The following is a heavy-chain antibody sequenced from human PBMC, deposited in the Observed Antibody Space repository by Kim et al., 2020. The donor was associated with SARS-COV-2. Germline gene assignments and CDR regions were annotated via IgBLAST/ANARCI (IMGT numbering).Heavy chain of an antibody. J-gene: IGHJ4*02. Sequence: GGSLRLSCAASGFTFSSYGMHWVRQAPGKGLEWVAVISYDGSNKYYADSVKGRFTISRDNSKNTLYLQMNSLRAEDTPVYYCAKGGSSGPHFDYWGQGTLVTVSS. CDR2: ISYDGSNK. CDR1: GFTFSSYG. D-gene: IGHD6-19*01. CDR3: AKGGSSGPHFDY. V-gene: IGHV3-30*18.